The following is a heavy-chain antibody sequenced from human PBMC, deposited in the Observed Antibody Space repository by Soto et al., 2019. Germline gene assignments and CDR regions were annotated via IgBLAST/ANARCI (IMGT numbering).Heavy chain of an antibody. CDR1: GGSFSGYY. V-gene: IGHV4-34*01. D-gene: IGHD6-19*01. CDR2: INHSGST. CDR3: ARFARIAVAGTVDY. Sequence: SETLSLTCAVYGGSFSGYYWSWIRQPPGKGLEWIGEINHSGSTNYNPSLKSRVTISVDTSKSQFSLKLSSVTAADTAAYYCARFARIAVAGTVDYWGQGTLVTVSS. J-gene: IGHJ4*01.